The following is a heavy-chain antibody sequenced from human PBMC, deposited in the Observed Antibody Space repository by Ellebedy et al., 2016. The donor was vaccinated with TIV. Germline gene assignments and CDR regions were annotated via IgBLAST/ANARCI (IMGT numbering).Heavy chain of an antibody. J-gene: IGHJ4*02. D-gene: IGHD3-22*01. CDR3: ARLHPAHSSGSEEDY. CDR2: IYYSGST. Sequence: SETLSLXXTVSGGSISSSSYYWGWIRQPPGKGLEWIGSIYYSGSTYYNPSLKSRVTISVDTSKNQFSLKLSSVTAADTAVYYCARLHPAHSSGSEEDYWGQGTLVTVSS. V-gene: IGHV4-39*01. CDR1: GGSISSSSYY.